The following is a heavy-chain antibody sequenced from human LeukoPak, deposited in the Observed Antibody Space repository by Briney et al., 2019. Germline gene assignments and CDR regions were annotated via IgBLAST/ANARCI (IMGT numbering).Heavy chain of an antibody. D-gene: IGHD4-17*01. J-gene: IGHJ4*02. CDR1: GFTFSSYG. V-gene: IGHV3-33*01. CDR3: ARDVDYGDSFFDY. Sequence: GRSLRLSCAASGFTFSSYGMHWVRQAPGKGLEWVAVIWYDGSNKYYADSVKGRFTISRDNSKNTLYLQMNSLRAEDTAVYYCARDVDYGDSFFDYWGQGTLVTVPS. CDR2: IWYDGSNK.